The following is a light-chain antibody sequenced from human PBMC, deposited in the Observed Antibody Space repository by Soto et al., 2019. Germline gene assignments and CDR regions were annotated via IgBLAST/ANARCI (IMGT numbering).Light chain of an antibody. CDR1: STDVGGYKY. J-gene: IGLJ1*01. CDR2: EVS. CDR3: SSYAGSNNYV. V-gene: IGLV2-8*01. Sequence: QSALTQPPSASGSPGQSVTISCTGTSTDVGGYKYVSWYQQHPGKAPKLMIYEVSKRPSGVPDRFPGSKSGNTASLTVSGLQAEDEADYYCSSYAGSNNYVFGSGTKLT.